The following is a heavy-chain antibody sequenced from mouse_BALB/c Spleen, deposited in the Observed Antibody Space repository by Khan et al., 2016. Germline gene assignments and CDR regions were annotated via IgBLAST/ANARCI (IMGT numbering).Heavy chain of an antibody. CDR1: GFTFSDSY. Sequence: EVQLQESGGGLVQPGGSLKLSCATSGFTFSDSYMYWVRQTPEKRLEWVAYISNGGARTYYPDTVKGRFTISRDNAKNTLYLQMSRLNSEDTAMYYCARHGNFGSSGVPYWGQGTLVTVSA. D-gene: IGHD1-1*01. J-gene: IGHJ3*01. V-gene: IGHV5-12*02. CDR3: ARHGNFGSSGVPY. CDR2: ISNGGART.